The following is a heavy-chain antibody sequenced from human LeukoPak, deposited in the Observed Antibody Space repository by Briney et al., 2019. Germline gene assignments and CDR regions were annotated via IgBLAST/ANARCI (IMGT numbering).Heavy chain of an antibody. J-gene: IGHJ3*02. V-gene: IGHV1-69*13. CDR3: ARHYDAGKDDAFHI. CDR2: IIPIFGTA. Sequence: ASVKVSCKASGGTFSSYAISWVRQAPGQGLEWMGGIIPIFGTANYAQKFQGRVTITADESTSTAYMELSSLRSEDTAVYYCARHYDAGKDDAFHIWGQGTMVTVSS. D-gene: IGHD3-10*01. CDR1: GGTFSSYA.